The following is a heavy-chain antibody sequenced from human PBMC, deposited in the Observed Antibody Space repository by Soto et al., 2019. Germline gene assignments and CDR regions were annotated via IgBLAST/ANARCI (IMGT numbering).Heavy chain of an antibody. J-gene: IGHJ4*02. D-gene: IGHD5-18*01. CDR2: INPNSGGT. CDR3: ARGFGYSYGSYFDY. Sequence: ASVKVSCKASGYTFTGYYMHWVRQAPGQGLEWMGWINPNSGGTNYAQKFQGWVTMTRDTSISTAYMELSRLRSDDTAMYYCARGFGYSYGSYFDYWGQGTLVTVSS. CDR1: GYTFTGYY. V-gene: IGHV1-2*04.